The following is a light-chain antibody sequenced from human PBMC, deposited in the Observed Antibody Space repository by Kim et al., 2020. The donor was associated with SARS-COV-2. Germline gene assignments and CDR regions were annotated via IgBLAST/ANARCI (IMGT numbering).Light chain of an antibody. Sequence: PGGTVTLTGGSSPGAVTSGHYPYWFQRKPGQAPRTLIYDAINKYSWTPARFSGSLLGDKVALTLSGAQPEDEAEYYCLLFYSGVRVFGGGTQLTVL. CDR2: DAI. CDR1: PGAVTSGHY. CDR3: LLFYSGVRV. V-gene: IGLV7-46*01. J-gene: IGLJ3*02.